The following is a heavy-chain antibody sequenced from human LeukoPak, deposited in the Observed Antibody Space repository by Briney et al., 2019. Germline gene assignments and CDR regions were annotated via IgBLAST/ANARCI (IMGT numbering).Heavy chain of an antibody. CDR2: ISHDGTNK. J-gene: IGHJ4*02. CDR1: GFPFSGYA. V-gene: IGHV3-30-3*01. CDR3: ARHRGPSLHSSGYFDY. D-gene: IGHD3-22*01. Sequence: GGSLRLSCAASGFPFSGYATHWVRQAPGKGLEWVAVISHDGTNKYYADSVKGRFTISRDNSKNTLYLLMNSLRTEDTAVYYCARHRGPSLHSSGYFDYWGQGTLVTVSS.